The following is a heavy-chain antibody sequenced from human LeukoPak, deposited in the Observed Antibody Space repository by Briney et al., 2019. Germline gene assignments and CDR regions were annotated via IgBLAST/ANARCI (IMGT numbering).Heavy chain of an antibody. Sequence: PGGSLRLSCAASGFTFGSYGMHWVRQAPGKGLEWVAVIWYDGSNKYYADSVKGRFTISRDNSKNTLYLQMNSLRAEDTAVYYCARDDYGDYVWSQPTFDYWGQGTLVTVSS. CDR1: GFTFGSYG. V-gene: IGHV3-33*01. CDR2: IWYDGSNK. J-gene: IGHJ4*02. CDR3: ARDDYGDYVWSQPTFDY. D-gene: IGHD4-17*01.